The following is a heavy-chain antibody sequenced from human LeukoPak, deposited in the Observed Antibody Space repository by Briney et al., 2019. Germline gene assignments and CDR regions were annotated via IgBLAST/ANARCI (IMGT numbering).Heavy chain of an antibody. V-gene: IGHV1-2*02. D-gene: IGHD6-13*01. CDR1: GYTFTDYY. J-gene: IGHJ4*02. Sequence: ASVKVSCKASGYTFTDYYMHWLRQAPGQGLEWMGWINPNSGGTNYAQNFQGRVTMTRDTSINAAYMELTRLRSDDTAVYYCARDLSIAAPGTDFDYWGQGTLVTVSS. CDR2: INPNSGGT. CDR3: ARDLSIAAPGTDFDY.